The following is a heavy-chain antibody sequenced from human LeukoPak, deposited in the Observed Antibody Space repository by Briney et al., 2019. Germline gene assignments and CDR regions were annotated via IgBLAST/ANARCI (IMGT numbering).Heavy chain of an antibody. J-gene: IGHJ3*02. Sequence: GGSLRLSCAASGFTFSSYSMNWVRQAPGKGLEWVSSISSSSSYIYYADSVKGRFTISRDNAKNSLYLQMNSLRAEDTAVYYCARDLSPYYYDSSGVGDAFDIWGQGTMVTVSS. CDR1: GFTFSSYS. CDR2: ISSSSSYI. CDR3: ARDLSPYYYDSSGVGDAFDI. D-gene: IGHD3-22*01. V-gene: IGHV3-21*01.